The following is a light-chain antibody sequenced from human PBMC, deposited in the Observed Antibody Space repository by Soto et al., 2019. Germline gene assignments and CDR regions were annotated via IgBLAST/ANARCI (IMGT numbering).Light chain of an antibody. J-gene: IGKJ1*01. CDR1: QGISTY. Sequence: SPSSLSAYVGDRVTITCRASQGISTYLNWYQQKPGKAPKLLIYAASSLQSGVPSRFSGSESETDFTLTISSLQPEDFANYSCQQSYNTTWTFGQVTKVDI. CDR2: AAS. CDR3: QQSYNTTWT. V-gene: IGKV1-39*01.